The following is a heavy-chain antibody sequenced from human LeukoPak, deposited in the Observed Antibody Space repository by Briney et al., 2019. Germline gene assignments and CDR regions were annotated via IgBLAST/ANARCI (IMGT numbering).Heavy chain of an antibody. V-gene: IGHV1-2*02. CDR2: IYPDSGNT. D-gene: IGHD6-6*01. Sequence: ASVKVSCKASGYNFNVFYIHWVRQAPGQGLEWMRRIYPDSGNTDYAQNFHGRVTMTRDTSVSTAYMELSRLRSDDTAVYFCARFSPHSSSSGGAYWGQGTLVTVPS. J-gene: IGHJ4*02. CDR3: ARFSPHSSSSGGAY. CDR1: GYNFNVFY.